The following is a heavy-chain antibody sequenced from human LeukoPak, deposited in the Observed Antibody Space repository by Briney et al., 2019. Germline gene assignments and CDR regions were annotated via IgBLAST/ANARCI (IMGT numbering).Heavy chain of an antibody. J-gene: IGHJ4*02. Sequence: GGSLRLSCAASGFTFSSYAMTWVRQAPGKGLEWVSSISVSGGGTYYADSVKGRFTISRDNSNNMLYLQMNSLRAEDTAIYYCAKAGLAPRIQGYFDYWGQGTLVTVSS. CDR1: GFTFSSYA. D-gene: IGHD6-6*01. CDR2: ISVSGGGT. CDR3: AKAGLAPRIQGYFDY. V-gene: IGHV3-23*01.